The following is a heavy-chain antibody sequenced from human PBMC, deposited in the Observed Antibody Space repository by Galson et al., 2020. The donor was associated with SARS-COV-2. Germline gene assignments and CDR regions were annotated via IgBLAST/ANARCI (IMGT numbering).Heavy chain of an antibody. V-gene: IGHV3-53*01. CDR1: GFTVSSNY. CDR2: IYSGGST. CDR3: AREGGYGGYSYGLPFDY. Sequence: METGGSLRLSCAASGFTVSSNYMSWVRQAPGKGLEWVSVIYSGGSTYYADSVKGRFTISRDNSKNTLYLQMNSLRAEDTAVYYCAREGGYGGYSYGLPFDYWGQGTLVTVSS. D-gene: IGHD5-18*01. J-gene: IGHJ4*02.